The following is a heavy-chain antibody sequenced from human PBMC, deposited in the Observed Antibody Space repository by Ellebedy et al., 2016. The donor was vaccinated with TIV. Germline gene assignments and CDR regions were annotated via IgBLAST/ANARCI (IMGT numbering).Heavy chain of an antibody. Sequence: GGSLRLSXAASGFTFSNAWMSWVRQAPGKGLEWVGRIKSKTDGGTTDYAAPVKGRFTISRDDSKNTLYLQMNSLRAEDTAVYYCAKDGVGGYCSSTSCYVSGDYAFDIWGQGTMVTVSS. CDR3: AKDGVGGYCSSTSCYVSGDYAFDI. D-gene: IGHD2-2*01. J-gene: IGHJ3*02. V-gene: IGHV3-15*01. CDR1: GFTFSNAW. CDR2: IKSKTDGGTT.